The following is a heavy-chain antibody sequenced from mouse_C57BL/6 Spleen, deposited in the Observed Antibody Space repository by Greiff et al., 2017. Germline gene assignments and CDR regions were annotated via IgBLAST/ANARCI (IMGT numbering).Heavy chain of an antibody. CDR3: ARGGGIYYDYDRGFDY. J-gene: IGHJ2*01. V-gene: IGHV1-61*01. D-gene: IGHD2-4*01. CDR1: GYTFTSYW. Sequence: VQLQQPGAELVRPGSSVKLSCKASGYTFTSYWMDWVKQRPGQGLEWIGNIYPSDSETHYNQKFKDKATLTVDKSSSTAYMQLSSLTSEDSAVYYWARGGGIYYDYDRGFDYWGQGTTLTVSS. CDR2: IYPSDSET.